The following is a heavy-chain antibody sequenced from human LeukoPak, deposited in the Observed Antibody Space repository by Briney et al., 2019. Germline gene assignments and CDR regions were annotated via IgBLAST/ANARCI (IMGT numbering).Heavy chain of an antibody. D-gene: IGHD1-14*01. CDR3: ARATTDYYYYYGMDV. CDR2: INAGNGNT. CDR1: GYSFSTYA. J-gene: IGHJ6*02. Sequence: SVKVSCKASGYSFSTYAIHWVRQAPGQRLEWMGWINAGNGNTKYSQKFQDRVSMTRDTSASAAYMELSSLRSEDTAVYYCARATTDYYYYYGMDVWGQGTTVTVSS. V-gene: IGHV1-3*01.